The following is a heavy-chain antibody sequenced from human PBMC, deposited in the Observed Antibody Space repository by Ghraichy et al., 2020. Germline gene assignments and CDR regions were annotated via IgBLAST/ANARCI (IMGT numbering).Heavy chain of an antibody. CDR1: GFTFSSYA. V-gene: IGHV3-23*01. Sequence: GGSLRLSCAASGFTFSSYAMSWVRQAPGKGLEWVSGISDSGGSTYYADSVKGRFTISRDKSRNTLYLQMSSLGAEDTAVYYCTKAAGDQWFFDLWGRGTLVTVSS. J-gene: IGHJ2*01. CDR2: ISDSGGST. D-gene: IGHD7-27*01. CDR3: TKAAGDQWFFDL.